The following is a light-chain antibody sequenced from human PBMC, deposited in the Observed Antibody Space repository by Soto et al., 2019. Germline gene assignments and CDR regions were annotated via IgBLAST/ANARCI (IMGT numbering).Light chain of an antibody. V-gene: IGLV2-8*01. CDR2: DVT. CDR3: SSYAGSNNFVV. Sequence: QSVLTQPPSASGSPGQSVTISCTGTSSDVGVYNYVSWYQQHPGKAPKLMIYDVTKRPSGVPDRFSGSKSGNTASLTVSGLQAEDEADYYCSSYAGSNNFVVFGGGTKVTVL. J-gene: IGLJ2*01. CDR1: SSDVGVYNY.